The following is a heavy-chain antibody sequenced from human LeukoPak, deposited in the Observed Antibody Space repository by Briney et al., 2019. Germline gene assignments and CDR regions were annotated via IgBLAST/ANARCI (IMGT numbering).Heavy chain of an antibody. J-gene: IGHJ4*02. V-gene: IGHV4-38-2*02. CDR1: GYSISSNYY. D-gene: IGHD1-1*01. Sequence: SETLSLACAVSGYSISSNYYWGWIRQPPGKGLEWIGSIYHSGSTYYNPSLKSRVTISVDTSKNQFSLKVSSVTAADTAVYYCARDQGNVEEFDYWGQGTLVTVSS. CDR2: IYHSGST. CDR3: ARDQGNVEEFDY.